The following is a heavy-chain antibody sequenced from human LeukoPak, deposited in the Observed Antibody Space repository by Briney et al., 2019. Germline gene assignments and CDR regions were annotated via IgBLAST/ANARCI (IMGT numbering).Heavy chain of an antibody. D-gene: IGHD5-18*01. CDR3: ARDAPGNTALDY. CDR2: INGYGSST. CDR1: GFTFISYW. J-gene: IGHJ4*02. V-gene: IGHV3-74*01. Sequence: GGYLRLSCAASGFTFISYWMHWVRQAPGKGLVWVSRINGYGSSTDFADSVKGRFTISRDNAKNTLYLQMNSLRAEDTAVYYCARDAPGNTALDYWGQGTLVTVSS.